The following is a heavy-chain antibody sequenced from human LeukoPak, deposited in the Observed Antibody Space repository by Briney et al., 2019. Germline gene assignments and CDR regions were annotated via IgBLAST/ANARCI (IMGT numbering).Heavy chain of an antibody. CDR3: TTAPTGVRAIDY. D-gene: IGHD7-27*01. CDR2: IKSKTDGGTT. Sequence: GGSLRLSCAASGFTFSNAWMSWVRQAPGKGLEWVGRIKSKTDGGTTEYAAPVKGRFTISRDDSKNTLYLQMNSLKTEDTAVYYCTTAPTGVRAIDYWGQGTLVTVSS. CDR1: GFTFSNAW. V-gene: IGHV3-15*01. J-gene: IGHJ4*02.